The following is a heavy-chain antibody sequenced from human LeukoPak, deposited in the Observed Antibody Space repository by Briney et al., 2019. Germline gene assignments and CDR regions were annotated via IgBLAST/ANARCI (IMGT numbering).Heavy chain of an antibody. CDR1: GGSISSSSYY. V-gene: IGHV4-39*01. CDR2: IYYSGST. CDR3: VRLSPPARPLDY. Sequence: SETLSLTCTVSGGSISSSSYYWGWIRQPPGKGLEWIGSIYYSGSTYYDPSLKSRVTISVDTSKNQFSLKLSSVTAADTAVYYCVRLSPPARPLDYWGQGTLVTVSS. J-gene: IGHJ4*02. D-gene: IGHD6-6*01.